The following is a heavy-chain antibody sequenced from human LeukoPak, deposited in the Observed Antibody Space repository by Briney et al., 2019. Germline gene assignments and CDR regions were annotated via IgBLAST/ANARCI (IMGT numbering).Heavy chain of an antibody. V-gene: IGHV3-33*01. CDR3: ARVRLGYCSSTSCYTRHYYYYMDV. CDR2: IWYDGSNK. Sequence: GGSLRLSCAASGFTFSSYGMPWVRQAPGKGLEWVAVIWYDGSNKYYADSVKGRFTISRDNSKNTLYLQMNSLRAEDTAVYYCARVRLGYCSSTSCYTRHYYYYMDVWGKGTTVTVSS. D-gene: IGHD2-2*02. J-gene: IGHJ6*03. CDR1: GFTFSSYG.